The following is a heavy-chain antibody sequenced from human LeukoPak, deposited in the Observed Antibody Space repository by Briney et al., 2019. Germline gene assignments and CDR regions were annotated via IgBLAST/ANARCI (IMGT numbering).Heavy chain of an antibody. V-gene: IGHV3-33*01. CDR2: IWYDGSNK. CDR3: ARDTEGLVDY. Sequence: GRSLRLSCAASGFIFSSYGMHWVRQAPGKGLEWVVVIWYDGSNKYYADSVKGRFTISRDKSKNTLYLQMNSLRAEDTAVYYCARDTEGLVDYWGQGTLVTVSS. J-gene: IGHJ4*02. CDR1: GFIFSSYG.